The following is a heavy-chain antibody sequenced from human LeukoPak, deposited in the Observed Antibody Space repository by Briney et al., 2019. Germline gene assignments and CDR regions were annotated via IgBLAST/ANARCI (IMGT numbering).Heavy chain of an antibody. V-gene: IGHV3-7*01. CDR2: IKQDGSDK. CDR1: GFTFSSYW. CDR3: GTSTLS. D-gene: IGHD1-1*01. Sequence: GGSLRLSCAASGFTFSSYWMGWVRQAPGKGLEWVTNIKQDGSDKNYVASVKGRFTISRDNAKNSLFLQMISLRVEDTAVYYCGTSTLSWGEGTLGTVSS. J-gene: IGHJ4*02.